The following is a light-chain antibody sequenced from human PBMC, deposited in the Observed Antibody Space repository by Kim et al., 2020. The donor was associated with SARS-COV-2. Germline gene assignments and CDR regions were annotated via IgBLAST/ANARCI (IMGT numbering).Light chain of an antibody. J-gene: IGLJ1*01. CDR3: SSYTYSSTLYV. CDR2: DVS. CDR1: SSDVGGYNY. Sequence: SLTISCTGTSSDVGGYNYVSWYQQHPGKAPKLMIYDVSDRPSGVSNRFSGSKSGNTASLTISGLQAEDEADYYCSSYTYSSTLYVFGTGTKVTVL. V-gene: IGLV2-14*03.